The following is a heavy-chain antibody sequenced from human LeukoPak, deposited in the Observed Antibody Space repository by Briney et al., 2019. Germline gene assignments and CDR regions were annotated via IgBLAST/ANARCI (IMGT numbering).Heavy chain of an antibody. CDR1: GFTFTTYA. J-gene: IGHJ6*04. Sequence: GGSLRLSCAASGFTFTTYAMSWVRQAPGKGLEWVSGISGSGGRTYYADSVKGRFTVSRDNSKNTLYLQMNSLRAEDTAVYYCSRALEVWGKGTTVTVSS. CDR2: ISGSGGRT. CDR3: SRALEV. V-gene: IGHV3-23*01.